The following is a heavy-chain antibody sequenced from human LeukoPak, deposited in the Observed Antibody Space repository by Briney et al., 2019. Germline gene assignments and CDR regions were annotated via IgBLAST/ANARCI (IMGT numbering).Heavy chain of an antibody. CDR1: GGSISSYY. V-gene: IGHV4-59*12. J-gene: IGHJ3*02. D-gene: IGHD3-10*01. CDR2: IYYSGST. CDR3: ARDGSRATMVRGVIYPPDAFDI. Sequence: PSETLSLTCTVSGGSISSYYWSWIRQPPGKGLEWIGYIYYSGSTNYNPSLKSRVTISVDTSKNQFSLKLSSVTAADTAVYYCARDGSRATMVRGVIYPPDAFDIWGQGTMVTVSS.